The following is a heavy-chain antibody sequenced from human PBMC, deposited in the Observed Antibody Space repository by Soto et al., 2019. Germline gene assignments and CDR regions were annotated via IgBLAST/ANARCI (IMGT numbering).Heavy chain of an antibody. Sequence: PGESLKISCSGSGYSFINYWIAWVRQVPGKGLEWMGIIYPGNSDTRYSPSFQGQVTISVDKSISTAYLQWSSLKAPDTATYYCASSTGTPHYFYYGLDVWGQGTTVTVSS. CDR1: GYSFINYW. V-gene: IGHV5-51*01. J-gene: IGHJ6*02. CDR3: ASSTGTPHYFYYGLDV. D-gene: IGHD2-8*02. CDR2: IYPGNSDT.